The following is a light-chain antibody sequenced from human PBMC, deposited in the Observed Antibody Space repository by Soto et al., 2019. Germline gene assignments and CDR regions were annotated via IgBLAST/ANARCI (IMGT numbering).Light chain of an antibody. CDR3: QQYNNWPPIT. CDR2: DAY. V-gene: IGKV3-11*01. CDR1: QSVSSN. J-gene: IGKJ5*01. Sequence: EIVLTQSPATLSLSPGETATLSCRASQSVSSNLAWYQQKPGQAPRLLIYDAYNRATGIPARFSGSGSGTDFTLTISSLEPEDFAVYYCQQYNNWPPITFGQGTRLEIK.